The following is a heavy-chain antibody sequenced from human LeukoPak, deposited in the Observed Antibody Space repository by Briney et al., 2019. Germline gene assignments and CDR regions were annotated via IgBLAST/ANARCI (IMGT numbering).Heavy chain of an antibody. CDR3: TRGASTAYSGDY. D-gene: IGHD3-16*01. CDR2: ISAYNGEI. V-gene: IGHV1-18*01. CDR1: GYTFTTYG. Sequence: ASVKVSCTASGYTFTTYGINWVRQAPGQGLEWMGWISAYNGEIYLAQRSQGRVSMTTDTSTDTVYMELKSLRSDDTAVYFCTRGASTAYSGDYWGQGTLVTVSS. J-gene: IGHJ4*02.